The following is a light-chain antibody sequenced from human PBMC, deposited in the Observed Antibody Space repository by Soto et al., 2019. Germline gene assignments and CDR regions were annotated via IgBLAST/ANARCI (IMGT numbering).Light chain of an antibody. CDR1: QSVSSTY. Sequence: EIVLTQSPGTLSLSPGDRATLSCRASQSVSSTYLAWYQHKPGQAPRLLIHGASSRATGIPDRFSGSGSGTDFILTISRLQPEDFAVYYCQHYGGSFTFGQGTRLEIK. V-gene: IGKV3-20*01. CDR3: QHYGGSFT. CDR2: GAS. J-gene: IGKJ5*01.